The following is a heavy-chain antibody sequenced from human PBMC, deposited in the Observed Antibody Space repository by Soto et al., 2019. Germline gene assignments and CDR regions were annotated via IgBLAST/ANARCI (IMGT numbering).Heavy chain of an antibody. V-gene: IGHV3-11*01. Sequence: GSLRLSCAASGFTFSDYYMSWIRQAPGKGLEWVSYISSSGSTIYYADSVKGRFTISRDNAKNSLYLQMNSLRAEDTAVYYCARISRGLLFQYYFDYWGQGTLVTVSS. J-gene: IGHJ4*02. CDR3: ARISRGLLFQYYFDY. CDR2: ISSSGSTI. CDR1: GFTFSDYY. D-gene: IGHD2-21*01.